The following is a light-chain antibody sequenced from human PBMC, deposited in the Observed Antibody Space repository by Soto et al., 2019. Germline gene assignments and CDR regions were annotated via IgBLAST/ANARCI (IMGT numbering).Light chain of an antibody. V-gene: IGLV2-14*01. CDR1: SSDVGGYSY. J-gene: IGLJ1*01. CDR2: DVS. Sequence: QSALTQPASVSGSPGQSITISCTGTSSDVGGYSYASWYQQHPCKAPKLMIYDVSNRPSGVSNRFSGSKSGNTASLTISGLQAEDEADYYCSSYTSSSTLFYVFGTGTKLTVL. CDR3: SSYTSSSTLFYV.